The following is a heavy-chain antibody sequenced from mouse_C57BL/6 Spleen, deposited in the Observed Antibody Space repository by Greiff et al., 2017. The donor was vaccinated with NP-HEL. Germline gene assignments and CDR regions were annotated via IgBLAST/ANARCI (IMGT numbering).Heavy chain of an antibody. V-gene: IGHV1-81*01. CDR3: ARRLANWVAY. J-gene: IGHJ3*01. Sequence: VQLQQSGAELARPGASVKLSCKASGYTFTSYGISWVKQRTGQGLEWIGEIYPRSGNTYYNEKFKGKATLTADKSSSTAYMELRSLTSEDSAVYFCARRLANWVAYWGQGTLVTVSA. CDR1: GYTFTSYG. CDR2: IYPRSGNT. D-gene: IGHD3-1*01.